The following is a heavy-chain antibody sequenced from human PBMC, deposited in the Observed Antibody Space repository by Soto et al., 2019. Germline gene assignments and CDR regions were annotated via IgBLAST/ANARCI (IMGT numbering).Heavy chain of an antibody. CDR3: XXXXXXTXXXYYFDY. V-gene: IGHV3-23*01. J-gene: IGHJ4*02. Sequence: EVQLLESGGGLVQPGGSLRLSCAASGFTFSSFAMSWVRQAPGKGLEWVSTSGSGGGTHYADSVKGRFTISRDNSKNTXXXXXXXXXXXXXXXXXXXXXXXXTXXXYYFDYWGQGTLVTVSS. CDR2: SGSGGGT. CDR1: GFTFSSFA.